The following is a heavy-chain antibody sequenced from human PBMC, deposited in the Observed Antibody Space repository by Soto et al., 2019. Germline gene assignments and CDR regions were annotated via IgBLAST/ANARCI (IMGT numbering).Heavy chain of an antibody. CDR1: GYTFTSYG. CDR2: VNIYEGST. J-gene: IGHJ4*02. V-gene: IGHV1-18*01. D-gene: IGHD5-18*01. CDR3: ARERGGYSYGDY. Sequence: QVQLVQSGAEVKQPGASVKVSCKASGYTFTSYGITWVRQAPGQGLEWMGWVNIYEGSTNYAQKFQGRVTMTTDTSTSTVYLELRSLRSDDTAIYYCARERGGYSYGDYWGQGTLVTVSS.